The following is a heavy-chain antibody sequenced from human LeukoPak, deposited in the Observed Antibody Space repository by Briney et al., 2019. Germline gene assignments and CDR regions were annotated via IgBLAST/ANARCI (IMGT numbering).Heavy chain of an antibody. CDR2: INPNSGGT. V-gene: IGHV1-2*02. J-gene: IGHJ4*02. CDR3: ARGGYYDSSGYYHFDY. Sequence: ASVEVSCEASGYTFTGYYMHWVRQAPGQGLEWMGSINPNSGGTNYAQKFQGRVTMTRDTSISTAYMELSSLRSEDTAVYYCARGGYYDSSGYYHFDYWGQGTLVTVSS. D-gene: IGHD3-22*01. CDR1: GYTFTGYY.